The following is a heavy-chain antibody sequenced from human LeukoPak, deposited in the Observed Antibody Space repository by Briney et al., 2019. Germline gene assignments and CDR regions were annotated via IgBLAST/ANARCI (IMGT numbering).Heavy chain of an antibody. Sequence: PGGSLRLSCAASGFTFSSYAMSWVRQAPGKGLEWVSAISGSGGSTCYADSVKGRFTISRDNSKNTLYLQMNSLRAEDTAVYYCAKLKTIFGVVIDYWGQGTLDTVSS. V-gene: IGHV3-23*01. J-gene: IGHJ4*02. CDR3: AKLKTIFGVVIDY. D-gene: IGHD3-3*01. CDR1: GFTFSSYA. CDR2: ISGSGGST.